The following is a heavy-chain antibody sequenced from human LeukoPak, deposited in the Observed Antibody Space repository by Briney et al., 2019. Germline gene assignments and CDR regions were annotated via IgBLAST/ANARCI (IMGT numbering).Heavy chain of an antibody. Sequence: GGSLRLSCAASGFTFSSYEMNWVRQAPGKGLEWVSYISSSGSTIYYADSVKGRFTIPRDNAKNSLYLQMHSLRAEDTAVYYCARFGDFGVLYWGQTTRLTVP. CDR3: ARFGDFGVLY. V-gene: IGHV3-48*03. D-gene: IGHD2-21*02. CDR1: GFTFSSYE. J-gene: IGHJ4*02. CDR2: ISSSGSTI.